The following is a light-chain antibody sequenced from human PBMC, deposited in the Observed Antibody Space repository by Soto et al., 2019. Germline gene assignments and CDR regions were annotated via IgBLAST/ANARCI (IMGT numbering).Light chain of an antibody. CDR1: QNISVW. J-gene: IGKJ2*01. CDR2: AAS. CDR3: QQYDSSSPT. Sequence: DIQMTQSPSPLSASVGDGVTITCRARQNISVWLAWYQQRPGKAPKFLIYAASNLETGVSSRFSGSESGTEFTLTNRSLQPDDFATDYCQQYDSSSPTFGQGTKLEIK. V-gene: IGKV1-5*01.